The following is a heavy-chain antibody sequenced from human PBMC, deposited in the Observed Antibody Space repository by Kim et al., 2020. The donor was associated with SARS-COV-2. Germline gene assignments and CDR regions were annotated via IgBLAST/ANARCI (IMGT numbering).Heavy chain of an antibody. CDR2: XSRNSVTI. CDR1: GFTFDDYA. Sequence: GGSLRLSCAASGFTFDDYAMHWVRQAPGKGPXXVSGXSRNSVTIVYAGSVKGRXXISRXNAKNXLYLXMNSLRTEDTXLYYXXRRTXYYGMXVWGXXTTVXVSS. J-gene: IGHJ6*02. CDR3: XRRTXYYGMXV. V-gene: IGHV3-9*01.